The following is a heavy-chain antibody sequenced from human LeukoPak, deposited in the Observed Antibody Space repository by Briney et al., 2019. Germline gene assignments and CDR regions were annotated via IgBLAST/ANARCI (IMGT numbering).Heavy chain of an antibody. D-gene: IGHD6-13*01. CDR1: GGSISSGGYY. CDR3: ARDLYGDIAAAGTRWFDP. J-gene: IGHJ5*02. Sequence: SETLSLTCTVSGGSISSGGYYWSWIRQHPGKGLEWIGYIYYSGSTYYNPSLKSRVTISVDTSKNQFSLKLSSVTAADTAVYYCARDLYGDIAAAGTRWFDPWGQGTLVTVSS. CDR2: IYYSGST. V-gene: IGHV4-31*03.